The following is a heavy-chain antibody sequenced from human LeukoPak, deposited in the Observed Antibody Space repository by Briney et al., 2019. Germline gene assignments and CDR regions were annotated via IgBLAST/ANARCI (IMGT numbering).Heavy chain of an antibody. J-gene: IGHJ4*02. CDR2: IKSKIDGGTT. CDR1: GFTFSNAW. D-gene: IGHD6-19*01. Sequence: GGSLRLSCAASGFTFSNAWMSWVRQAPGKGLEWVGRIKSKIDGGTTDYAAPVKGRFTISRDDSKNTLYLQMNSLKTEDTAVYYCTTRRVAVATYFDYWGQGTLVTVSS. CDR3: TTRRVAVATYFDY. V-gene: IGHV3-15*01.